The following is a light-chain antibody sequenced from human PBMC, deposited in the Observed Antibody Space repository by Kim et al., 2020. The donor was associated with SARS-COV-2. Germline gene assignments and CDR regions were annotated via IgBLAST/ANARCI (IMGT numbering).Light chain of an antibody. CDR2: KAS. CDR1: QSISSW. J-gene: IGKJ1*01. Sequence: SVGDRVTIPCRASQSISSWLAWYQQKPGKAPKLLIYKASSLESGVPSRFSGSGYGTEFTLTISSLQPDDFATYYCQQYNTYSPTTFGQGTKVDIK. V-gene: IGKV1-5*03. CDR3: QQYNTYSPTT.